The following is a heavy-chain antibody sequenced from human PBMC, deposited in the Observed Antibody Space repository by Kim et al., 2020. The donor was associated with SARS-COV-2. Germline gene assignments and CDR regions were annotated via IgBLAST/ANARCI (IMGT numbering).Heavy chain of an antibody. J-gene: IGHJ1*01. D-gene: IGHD2-2*01. CDR1: GFTFSSYG. V-gene: IGHV3-48*04. CDR3: VGDGYCTSTRCSEYFQR. CDR2: ISSSSSPI. Sequence: GGSLRLSCAASGFTFSSYGMNWVRQAPGKGLEWISYISSSSSPIYYAESVKGRFTISRDNAKNSLYMQMNSLRAEDTAVYYCVGDGYCTSTRCSEYFQRWGQGALGTVSS.